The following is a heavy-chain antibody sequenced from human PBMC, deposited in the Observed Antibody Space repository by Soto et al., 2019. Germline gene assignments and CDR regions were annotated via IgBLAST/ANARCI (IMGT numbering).Heavy chain of an antibody. CDR1: GFTFDDYA. CDR3: AKDRTVADAFDI. V-gene: IGHV3-9*01. D-gene: IGHD6-19*01. J-gene: IGHJ3*02. CDR2: ISWNSGSI. Sequence: DVQLVESGGGLVQPGRSLRLSCAASGFTFDDYAMHWVRQAPGKGLEWVSGISWNSGSIGYADSVKGRFTISRDNAKNSLYLQMNSLRAEDTALYYCAKDRTVADAFDIWGQGTMVTVSS.